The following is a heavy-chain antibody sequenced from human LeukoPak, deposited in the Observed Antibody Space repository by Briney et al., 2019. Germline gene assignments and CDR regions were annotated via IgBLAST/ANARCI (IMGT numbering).Heavy chain of an antibody. D-gene: IGHD1-26*01. CDR2: ISYDGSNK. Sequence: PGRSLRLSCAASGFTFSSYAMHWVRQAPGKGLEWVAVISYDGSNKYYADSVKGRFTISRDNSKNTLYLQMNSLRAEDTAVYYCARVEATGYWGQGTLVTVSS. CDR1: GFTFSSYA. V-gene: IGHV3-30*01. CDR3: ARVEATGY. J-gene: IGHJ4*02.